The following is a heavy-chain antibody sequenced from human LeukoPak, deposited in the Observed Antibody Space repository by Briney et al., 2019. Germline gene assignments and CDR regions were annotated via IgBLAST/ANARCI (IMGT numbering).Heavy chain of an antibody. D-gene: IGHD3-10*01. CDR3: AKGYYYGSGNLPDY. CDR1: GFTFSSYG. CDR2: ISYDGSNK. Sequence: GGSLRLSCAASGFTFSSYGMHCVRQAPGKGLEWVAVISYDGSNKYYADSVKGRFTISRDDSKNTLYLQMNSLRAEDTAVYYCAKGYYYGSGNLPDYWGQGTLVTVSS. V-gene: IGHV3-30*18. J-gene: IGHJ4*02.